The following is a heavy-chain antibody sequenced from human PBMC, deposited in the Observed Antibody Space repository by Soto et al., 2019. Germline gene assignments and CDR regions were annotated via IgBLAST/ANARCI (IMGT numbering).Heavy chain of an antibody. J-gene: IGHJ5*02. CDR2: IYYSGST. D-gene: IGHD3-3*01. CDR3: ARHGSGXYDFWSGYYTFWFDP. Sequence: PSETLSLTCTVSGGYISSSSYYWGWIRQPPGQGLEWIGSIYYSGSTYYNPSLKSRVTISVDTSKNQFSLKLSSVTAADTAVYYCARHGSGXYDFWSGYYTFWFDPWGQGTLVTVSS. V-gene: IGHV4-39*01. CDR1: GGYISSSSYY.